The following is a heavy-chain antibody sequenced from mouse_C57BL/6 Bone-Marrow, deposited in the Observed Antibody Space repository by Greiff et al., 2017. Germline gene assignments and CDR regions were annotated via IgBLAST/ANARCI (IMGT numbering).Heavy chain of an antibody. J-gene: IGHJ3*01. CDR2: IDPSDSYT. CDR1: GYTFTSYW. V-gene: IGHV1-69*01. D-gene: IGHD1-1*01. CDR3: ARDRDYGSWFAY. Sequence: VQLQQPGAELVMPGASVKLSCKASGYTFTSYWMHWVKQRPGQGLEWIGEIDPSDSYTNYNQKFKGKSTLTVEKSSSTAYMQLSSLTSEDSAVYYCARDRDYGSWFAYWGQGTLVTVSA.